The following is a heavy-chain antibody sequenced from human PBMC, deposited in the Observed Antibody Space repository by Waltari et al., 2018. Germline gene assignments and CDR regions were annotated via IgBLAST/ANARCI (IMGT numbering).Heavy chain of an antibody. D-gene: IGHD2-2*01. CDR1: GGSISSSSYY. V-gene: IGHV4-39*01. Sequence: QLQLQESGPGLVKPSETLSLTCTVSGGSISSSSYYWGWIRQPPGKGLEWIGSIYYSGSTTDNPSLKSRGTISVDTSKNQFSLKLSSVTAADTAVYYCAILGYCSSTSCYYGTDNWFDPWGQGTLVTVSS. J-gene: IGHJ5*02. CDR2: IYYSGST. CDR3: AILGYCSSTSCYYGTDNWFDP.